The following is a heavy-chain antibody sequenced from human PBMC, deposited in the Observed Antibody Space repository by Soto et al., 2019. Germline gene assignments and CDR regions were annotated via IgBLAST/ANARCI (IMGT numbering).Heavy chain of an antibody. CDR2: MNPNSGNT. CDR1: GYTFTSYD. D-gene: IGHD2-2*01. Sequence: VASVKVSCKASGYTFTSYDINWVRQATGQGLEWKGWMNPNSGNTGYAQKFQGRVTMTRNTSISTAYIELSSLRSEDTAVYYCARGVVVPAAMSGDYYYYYMDVWGKGTTVTVSS. V-gene: IGHV1-8*01. CDR3: ARGVVVPAAMSGDYYYYYMDV. J-gene: IGHJ6*03.